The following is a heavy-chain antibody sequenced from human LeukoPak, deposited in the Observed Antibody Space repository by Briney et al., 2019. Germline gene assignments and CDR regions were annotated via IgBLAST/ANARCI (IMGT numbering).Heavy chain of an antibody. J-gene: IGHJ4*02. CDR3: ARIAAAGAFDY. CDR1: GGSFNAYY. D-gene: IGHD6-13*01. Sequence: SETLSLTCAVYGGSFNAYYWSWIRQPPGKGLEWIGSIYHSGSTYYNPSLKSRVTISVDTSKNQFSLKLSSVTAADTAVYYCARIAAAGAFDYWGQGTLVTVSS. CDR2: IYHSGST. V-gene: IGHV4-34*01.